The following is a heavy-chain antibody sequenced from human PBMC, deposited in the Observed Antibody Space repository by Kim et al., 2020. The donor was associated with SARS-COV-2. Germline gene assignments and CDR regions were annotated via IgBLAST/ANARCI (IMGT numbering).Heavy chain of an antibody. CDR3: AKDQNNWKAGAFDI. CDR1: GFTFDDYA. D-gene: IGHD1-20*01. Sequence: GGSLRLSCAASGFTFDDYAMHWVRQAPGKGLEWVSGISWNSGSIGYADSVKGRFTISRDNAKNSLYLQMNSLRAEDTALYYCAKDQNNWKAGAFDIWGQGTMVTVSS. J-gene: IGHJ3*02. CDR2: ISWNSGSI. V-gene: IGHV3-9*01.